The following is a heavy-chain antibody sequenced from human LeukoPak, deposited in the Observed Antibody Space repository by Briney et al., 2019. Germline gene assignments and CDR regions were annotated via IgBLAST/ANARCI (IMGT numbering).Heavy chain of an antibody. CDR2: IYSGGST. Sequence: GGSLRLSCAASGFTVSSNYMSWVRQAPGKGLEWVSVIYSGGSTYYADSVKGRFTISRDNSKNTLYLQMNSLRAEDTAVYYCARKTTVTTGGGFDPWGQGTLVTVSS. J-gene: IGHJ5*02. D-gene: IGHD4-4*01. CDR3: ARKTTVTTGGGFDP. CDR1: GFTVSSNY. V-gene: IGHV3-66*01.